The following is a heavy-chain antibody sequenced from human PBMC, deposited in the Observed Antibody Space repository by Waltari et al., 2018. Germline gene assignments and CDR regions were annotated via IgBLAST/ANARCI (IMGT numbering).Heavy chain of an antibody. V-gene: IGHV3-74*01. CDR1: GFTLSPYW. Sequence: EVQLVEAGGGLFQPGGSVRLSCVGSGFTLSPYWIHWVRQAPGKGLVWVSRINAAGSTTNYADSVKGRFTISRDNAKNMAYLQINSLRAEDTAVYYCARALYYLPDYWGQGTLVTVSS. D-gene: IGHD3-16*02. CDR3: ARALYYLPDY. J-gene: IGHJ4*02. CDR2: INAAGSTT.